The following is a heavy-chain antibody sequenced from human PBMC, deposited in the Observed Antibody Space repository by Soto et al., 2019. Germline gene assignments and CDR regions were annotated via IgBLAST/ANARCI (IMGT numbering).Heavy chain of an antibody. V-gene: IGHV1-46*01. J-gene: IGHJ4*02. D-gene: IGHD3-10*01. CDR1: GYTFTSYY. CDR3: ARDLGGSSAIDY. CDR2: INPSGGST. Sequence: QVQLVQSGAEVKKPGASVKVSCKASGYTFTSYYMHWVRQAPGQGLEWMGIINPSGGSTSYAQKFQGRVTMTRDTSTGTVYMALSSLGSEDTAGYYCARDLGGSSAIDYWGQGTMVTVSS.